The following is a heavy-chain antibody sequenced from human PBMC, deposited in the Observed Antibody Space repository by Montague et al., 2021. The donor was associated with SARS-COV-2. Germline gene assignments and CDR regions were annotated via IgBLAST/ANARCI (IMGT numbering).Heavy chain of an antibody. CDR2: ISSSGATI. V-gene: IGHV3-48*03. D-gene: IGHD2-8*01. Sequence: RRSCAASGFDFFNFDMAWVRQAPGRGLEWISDISSSGATILYADSLKGRFTISRDNIQKSLYLQMNSLRAEDTAVYYCATNKYCTLHDCLHGRHYFDHWGQGTLVTVSS. CDR3: ATNKYCTLHDCLHGRHYFDH. J-gene: IGHJ4*02. CDR1: GFDFFNFD.